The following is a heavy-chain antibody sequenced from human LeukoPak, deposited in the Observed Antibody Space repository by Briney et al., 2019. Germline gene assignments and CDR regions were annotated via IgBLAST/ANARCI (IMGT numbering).Heavy chain of an antibody. D-gene: IGHD6-6*01. J-gene: IGHJ4*02. Sequence: GGSLRLSCAASGFTFSSYVMHWVRQAPGKGLEWVAVISYDGSNKYYADSVKGRFTISRDNSKNTLYLQMNSLRAEDTAVYYCAKDRSSSYLFDYWGQGTLVTVSS. CDR1: GFTFSSYV. CDR3: AKDRSSSYLFDY. V-gene: IGHV3-30*18. CDR2: ISYDGSNK.